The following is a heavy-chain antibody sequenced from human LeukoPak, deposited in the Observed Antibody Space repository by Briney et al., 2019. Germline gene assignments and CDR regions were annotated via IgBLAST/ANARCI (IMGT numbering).Heavy chain of an antibody. Sequence: GGSLRLSCAASGFTLSTYAMNWVSQAPGEGLEWVSGISAGGGSTYYADSVKGRFTISRDNSKNTLYLQMNSLTVEDTAVYYCAKSPRSAADNWFDPWGQGTLVTVSS. CDR2: ISAGGGST. J-gene: IGHJ5*02. CDR3: AKSPRSAADNWFDP. CDR1: GFTLSTYA. D-gene: IGHD6-13*01. V-gene: IGHV3-23*01.